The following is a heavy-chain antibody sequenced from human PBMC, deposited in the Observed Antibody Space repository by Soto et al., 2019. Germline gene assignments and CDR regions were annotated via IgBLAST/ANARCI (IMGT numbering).Heavy chain of an antibody. D-gene: IGHD6-13*01. CDR3: ARHFAGDEQQLVTPDFDY. Sequence: SETLSLTCTVSGGSISSSSYYWGWIRQPPGKGLEWIGSIYYSGSTYYNPSLKSRVTISVDTSKNQFSLKLSSVTAADTAVYYCARHFAGDEQQLVTPDFDYWGQGTLVTVSS. CDR2: IYYSGST. CDR1: GGSISSSSYY. V-gene: IGHV4-39*01. J-gene: IGHJ4*02.